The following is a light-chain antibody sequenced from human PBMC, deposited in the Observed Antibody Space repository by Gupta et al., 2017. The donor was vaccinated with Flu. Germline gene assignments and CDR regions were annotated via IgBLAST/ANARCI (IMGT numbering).Light chain of an antibody. V-gene: IGKV1-39*01. Sequence: DIQMTQSPSSLSASVGDRVTITCRASQSISSYLNWYQQKPGKAPKLLIYAASSVQSGVPSRFSGSGSGTDFTLTISRLQPEDFATYYCQQRDSTPNTFGGGTKVEIK. J-gene: IGKJ4*01. CDR2: AAS. CDR3: QQRDSTPNT. CDR1: QSISSY.